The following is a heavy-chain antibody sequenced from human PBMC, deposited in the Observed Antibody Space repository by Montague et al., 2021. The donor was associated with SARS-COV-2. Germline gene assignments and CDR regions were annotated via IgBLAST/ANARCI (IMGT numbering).Heavy chain of an antibody. V-gene: IGHV4-34*01. CDR3: ARSTVTNSPFGFSNKLRSRYNGMDV. J-gene: IGHJ6*02. CDR2: INHSGST. CDR1: GGSFSGYY. D-gene: IGHD4-17*01. Sequence: SETLSLTCAVYGGSFSGYYLNWIRQPPGKGLEWIGEINHSGSTNXXPSLKSRVTIVVDTSKNQVSLKLTSVTAADTAVFYCARSTVTNSPFGFSNKLRSRYNGMDVWGQGTTVTVSS.